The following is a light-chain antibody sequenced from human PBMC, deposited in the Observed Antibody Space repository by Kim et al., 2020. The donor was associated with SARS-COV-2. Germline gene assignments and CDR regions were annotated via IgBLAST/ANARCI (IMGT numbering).Light chain of an antibody. Sequence: PGQTARNTSSGDAFPKHYAYWFQRKPGQAPVVVIYEDTERPSGIPERFSGSTSGTTVTLTISGVQAEDEADYYCQSADSSDTFWVFGGGTQLTVL. CDR2: EDT. V-gene: IGLV3-25*03. J-gene: IGLJ3*02. CDR3: QSADSSDTFWV. CDR1: AFPKHY.